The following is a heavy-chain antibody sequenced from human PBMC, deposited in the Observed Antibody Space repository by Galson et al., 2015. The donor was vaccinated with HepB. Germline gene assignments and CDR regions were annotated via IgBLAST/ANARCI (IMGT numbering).Heavy chain of an antibody. Sequence: SLRLSCAASEFTFSGSAMHWVRQASGEGLEWVGRIRSKANSYATAYAASVKGRFTISRDDSKNTAYLQMNSLKTEDAAVYYCTRQLVRITIFGVVISLGGMDVWGQGTAVTVSS. CDR3: TRQLVRITIFGVVISLGGMDV. J-gene: IGHJ6*02. CDR2: IRSKANSYAT. V-gene: IGHV3-73*01. D-gene: IGHD3-3*01. CDR1: EFTFSGSA.